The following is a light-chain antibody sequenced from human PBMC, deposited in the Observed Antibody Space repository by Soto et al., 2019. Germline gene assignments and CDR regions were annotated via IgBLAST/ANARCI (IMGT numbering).Light chain of an antibody. J-gene: IGKJ2*01. CDR1: QSVSSN. CDR3: QQYNNWPYT. Sequence: EIVMTQSPATLSVSPGERATLSCRASQSVSSNLAWYQQKPGQAPRLLIYGASTRATGIPARFSGSGSGTEFTLTISSPQSEDFAVYYCQQYNNWPYTFGQGTKLGIK. CDR2: GAS. V-gene: IGKV3-15*01.